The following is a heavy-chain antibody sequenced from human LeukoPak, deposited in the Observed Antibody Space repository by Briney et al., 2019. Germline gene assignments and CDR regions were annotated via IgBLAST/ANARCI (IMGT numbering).Heavy chain of an antibody. D-gene: IGHD1-26*01. CDR3: ARRLLVGTTVRPYFDY. CDR1: GFTFSTSA. V-gene: IGHV3-23*01. J-gene: IGHJ4*02. CDR2: LTGGDGGT. Sequence: GGSLRLSCAASGFTFSTSAISWVRQALGEGLQWVSTLTGGDGGTYYADSVKGRFTISRDNSKHTVYLEMNSLRAEDTAVYYCARRLLVGTTVRPYFDYWGQGTLVTVSS.